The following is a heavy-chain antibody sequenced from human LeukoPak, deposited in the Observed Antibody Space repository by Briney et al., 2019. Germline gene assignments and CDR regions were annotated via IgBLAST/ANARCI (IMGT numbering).Heavy chain of an antibody. Sequence: GGSLRLSCAASGFTFSDYYMSWVRQAPGKGLEWVSVIYSGSRTYYADSVKGRFTISRDNSKNTVYIQMNSLRAEDTAVYYCARETITTAGAFDIWGQGTMVTVSS. J-gene: IGHJ3*02. CDR2: IYSGSRT. CDR3: ARETITTAGAFDI. CDR1: GFTFSDYY. V-gene: IGHV3-66*01. D-gene: IGHD1/OR15-1a*01.